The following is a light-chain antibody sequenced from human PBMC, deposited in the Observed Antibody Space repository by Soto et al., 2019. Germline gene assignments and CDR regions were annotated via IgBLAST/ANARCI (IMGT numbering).Light chain of an antibody. Sequence: QSVLTQPPSASGTPGQRVSISCSGSSSNIGTNTVNWYQHLPGTAPKLLIYSNNQRPSGVPDRFSGSTSGTSASLAISGLQSEDEADYYCAAWDDSLNALFGGGTKLTVL. CDR2: SNN. J-gene: IGLJ3*02. CDR3: AAWDDSLNAL. CDR1: SSNIGTNT. V-gene: IGLV1-44*01.